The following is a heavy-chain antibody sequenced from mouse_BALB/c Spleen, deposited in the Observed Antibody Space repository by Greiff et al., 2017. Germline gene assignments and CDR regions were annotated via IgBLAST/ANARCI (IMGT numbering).Heavy chain of an antibody. CDR3: AKNPSYYYGSTSYYYAMDY. V-gene: IGHV2-5-1*01. Sequence: VHLVESGPSLVQPSQSLSITCTVSGFSLTSYGVHWVRQSPGKGLEWLGVIWRGGSTDYNAAFMSRLSITKDNSKSQVFFKMNSLQADDTAIYYCAKNPSYYYGSTSYYYAMDYWGQGTSVTVSS. D-gene: IGHD1-1*01. CDR2: IWRGGST. CDR1: GFSLTSYG. J-gene: IGHJ4*01.